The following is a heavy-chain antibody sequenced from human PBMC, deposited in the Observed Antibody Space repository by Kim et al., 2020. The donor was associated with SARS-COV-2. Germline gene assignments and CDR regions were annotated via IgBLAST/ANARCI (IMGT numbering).Heavy chain of an antibody. CDR3: SISDCSGGSCYGTY. CDR1: GLSFSGSI. D-gene: IGHD2-15*01. J-gene: IGHJ4*02. Sequence: GGSLRLSCAASGLSFSGSIMTWVRQASGKGLEWVGRIRSKANNYATTYAATVKGRFTVSRDDSKNTAYLQMNSLKTEDTAVYYCSISDCSGGSCYGTYWGQRTLVTVST. CDR2: IRSKANNYAT. V-gene: IGHV3-73*01.